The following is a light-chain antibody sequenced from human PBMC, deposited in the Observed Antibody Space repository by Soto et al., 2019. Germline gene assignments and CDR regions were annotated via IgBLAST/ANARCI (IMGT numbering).Light chain of an antibody. CDR1: QSVLYSSNNKNY. CDR3: QKYYSTPRT. CDR2: WAS. Sequence: DIVMTQSPDSLAVSLGERATINCKSSQSVLYSSNNKNYLAWYQQKPGQPPKLLVYWASTRESGVPDRFSGSGSWTDFTLTISSLLAEDVAVYYCQKYYSTPRTFGQGTKVEI. V-gene: IGKV4-1*01. J-gene: IGKJ1*01.